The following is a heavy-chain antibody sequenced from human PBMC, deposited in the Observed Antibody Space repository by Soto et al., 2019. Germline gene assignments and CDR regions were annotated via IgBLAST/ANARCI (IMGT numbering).Heavy chain of an antibody. CDR2: IIPIFGTA. Sequence: SVNVSCKASGGTFSSYAISWVRQAPGQGLEWMGGIIPIFGTANYAQKFQGRVTITADESTSTAYMELSSLRSEDTAVYYCARDVRFGPFTIFGVVHLPYGTEVWGHGTTVNVSS. J-gene: IGHJ6*02. CDR1: GGTFSSYA. CDR3: ARDVRFGPFTIFGVVHLPYGTEV. D-gene: IGHD3-3*01. V-gene: IGHV1-69*13.